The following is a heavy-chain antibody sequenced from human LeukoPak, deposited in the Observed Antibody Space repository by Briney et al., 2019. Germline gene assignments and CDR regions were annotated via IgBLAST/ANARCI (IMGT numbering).Heavy chain of an antibody. CDR2: ISNRISTI. D-gene: IGHD3-10*01. J-gene: IGHJ4*02. V-gene: IGHV3-48*02. CDR1: GFTFSRYS. CDR3: ARDLDYYGSGNDY. Sequence: GGSLRLSCAASGFTFSRYSMNWVRQAPGKGLGWVSYISNRISTIYYADSVKGRFTISRDNAKNSLYLQMNSLRDEDTAVYYCARDLDYYGSGNDYWGQGTLVTVSS.